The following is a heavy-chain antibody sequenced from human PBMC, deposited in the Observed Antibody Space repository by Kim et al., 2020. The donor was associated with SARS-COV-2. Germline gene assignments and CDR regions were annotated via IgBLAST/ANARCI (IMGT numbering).Heavy chain of an antibody. J-gene: IGHJ4*02. CDR3: TTGPVLRYFDIDY. CDR2: IKSKTDGGTT. D-gene: IGHD3-9*01. CDR1: GFTFSNAW. V-gene: IGHV3-15*01. Sequence: GGSLRLSCAASGFTFSNAWLSWVRQAPGKGLEWVGRIKSKTDGGTTDYAAPVKGRFTISRDDSKNTLYLQMNSLKTEDTAVYYCTTGPVLRYFDIDYWGQGTLVTVSS.